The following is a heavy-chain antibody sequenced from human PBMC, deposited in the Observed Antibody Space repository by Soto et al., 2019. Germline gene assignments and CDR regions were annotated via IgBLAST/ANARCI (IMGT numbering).Heavy chain of an antibody. CDR3: ARGRGAAADYFDF. Sequence: QVQLVESGGGLVKPGGSLSLSCAVSGFTFSDYYMTWIRQAPGKGLEWVSNISSSTNHTNSADSVKGRCTISRDNAKNSLFLQMNSLRAEDTAVYYCARGRGAAADYFDFWGQGTLVTVSS. CDR2: ISSSTNHT. J-gene: IGHJ4*02. CDR1: GFTFSDYY. D-gene: IGHD6-13*01. V-gene: IGHV3-11*05.